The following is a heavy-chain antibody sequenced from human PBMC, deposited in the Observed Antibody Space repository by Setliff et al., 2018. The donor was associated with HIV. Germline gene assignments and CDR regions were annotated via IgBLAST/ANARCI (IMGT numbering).Heavy chain of an antibody. CDR1: GFTFSSYS. J-gene: IGHJ6*02. CDR2: ISSSRSTI. D-gene: IGHD3-3*01. CDR3: ARDNLYSNTWNGSPVYGLDV. Sequence: GGSLRLSCAASGFTFSSYSMNWVRQAPGKGLEWVSYISSSRSTIYYADSVKGRFTISRDNAKNSLYLQMDGLRAEDTAVYFCARDNLYSNTWNGSPVYGLDVWGQGTTVTVSS. V-gene: IGHV3-48*01.